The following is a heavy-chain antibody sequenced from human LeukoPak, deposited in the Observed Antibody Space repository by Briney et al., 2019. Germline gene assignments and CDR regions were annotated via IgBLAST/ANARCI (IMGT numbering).Heavy chain of an antibody. CDR1: GGSISSGGYS. D-gene: IGHD3-22*01. Sequence: PSQTLSLTCAASGGSISSGGYSWSWIRQPPGKGLEWIGYIYHSGSTYYNPSLKSRVTISVDRSKNQFSLKLSSVTAADTAVYYCARARYDSSGYYFHYFDYWGQGTLVTVSS. CDR3: ARARYDSSGYYFHYFDY. J-gene: IGHJ4*02. V-gene: IGHV4-30-2*01. CDR2: IYHSGST.